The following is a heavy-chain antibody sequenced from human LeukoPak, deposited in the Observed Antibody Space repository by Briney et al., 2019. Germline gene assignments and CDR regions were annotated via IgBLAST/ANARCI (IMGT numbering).Heavy chain of an antibody. CDR3: ARDKGTTVTTGDYYYMDV. CDR2: ISAYNGNT. J-gene: IGHJ6*03. Sequence: ASVKVSCKASGYTFTSYGISWVRQAPGQGLEWMGWISAYNGNTNYAQKLQGRVTMTTDTSTSTAYMELRSLRSDDTAVYYCARDKGTTVTTGDYYYMDVWGKGTTVTVSS. V-gene: IGHV1-18*01. D-gene: IGHD4-17*01. CDR1: GYTFTSYG.